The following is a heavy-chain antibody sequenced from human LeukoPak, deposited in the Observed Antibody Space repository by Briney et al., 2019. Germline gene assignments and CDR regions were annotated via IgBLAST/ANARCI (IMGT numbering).Heavy chain of an antibody. V-gene: IGHV3-74*01. CDR2: INSDGSST. CDR3: ARHGGYCGGGCHDAFDI. J-gene: IGHJ3*02. Sequence: GGSLRLSCAASGFTFSSYWMHWVRQAPGKGLVWVSRINSDGSSTSYADSVKGRFTISRDNAKNTLYLQMNSLRAEDTAVYYCARHGGYCGGGCHDAFDIWGQGTMVTVSS. D-gene: IGHD2-21*02. CDR1: GFTFSSYW.